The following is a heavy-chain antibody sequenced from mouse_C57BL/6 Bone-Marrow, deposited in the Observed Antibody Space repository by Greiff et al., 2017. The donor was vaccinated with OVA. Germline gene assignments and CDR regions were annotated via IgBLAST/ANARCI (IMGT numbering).Heavy chain of an antibody. CDR3: AKNSGSSYYFDY. V-gene: IGHV2-5*01. Sequence: VKLMESGPGLVQPSQRLSITCTVSGFSLTSYGVHWVRQSPGKGLEWLGVIWRGGSTDYNAAFMSRLSITKDNSKSQVFFKMNSLQADDTAIYYCAKNSGSSYYFDYWGQGTTLTVSS. D-gene: IGHD1-1*01. J-gene: IGHJ2*01. CDR1: GFSLTSYG. CDR2: IWRGGST.